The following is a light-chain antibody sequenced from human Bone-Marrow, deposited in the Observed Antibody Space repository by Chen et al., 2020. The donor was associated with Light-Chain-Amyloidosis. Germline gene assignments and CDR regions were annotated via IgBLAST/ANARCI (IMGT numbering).Light chain of an antibody. Sequence: QSALTQPASVSASPGHSITISCTGTSSDVGGDNHVSWYQQHPDKAPKLMIYEVTNRPSWVPDRFSGSKSDNTASLTISGLQTEDEADYFCSSYTITNTLVFGSGTRVTVL. V-gene: IGLV2-14*01. CDR3: SSYTITNTLV. CDR2: EVT. CDR1: SSDVGGDNH. J-gene: IGLJ1*01.